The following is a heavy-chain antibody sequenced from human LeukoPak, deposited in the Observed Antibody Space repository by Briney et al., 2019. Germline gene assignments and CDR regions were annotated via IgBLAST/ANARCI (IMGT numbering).Heavy chain of an antibody. CDR2: ISGSGGST. J-gene: IGHJ4*01. CDR1: GFTFSSYA. CDR3: AKDLGGGSRSYSEALVDC. Sequence: GGSLRLSCAASGFTFSSYAMSCGREAPGTGLEWVSAISGSGGSTYYADPVKGRFTVSRDNSKNTLYLQMSSLRAEDTAVYYCAKDLGGGSRSYSEALVDCWGQGILVAASS. D-gene: IGHD3-10*01. V-gene: IGHV3-23*01.